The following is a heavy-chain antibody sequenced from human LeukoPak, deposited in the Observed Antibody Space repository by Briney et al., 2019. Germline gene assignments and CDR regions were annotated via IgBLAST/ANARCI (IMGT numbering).Heavy chain of an antibody. CDR3: AAHRGYEYFQH. D-gene: IGHD3-22*01. J-gene: IGHJ1*01. Sequence: SETLSLTCTVSGGSISSSRYYWGWIRQPPGKGLEWIGYIYYSGSTNYNPSLKSRVTISVDTSKNQFSLKLSSVTAADTAVYYCAAHRGYEYFQHWGQGTLVTVSS. V-gene: IGHV4-61*05. CDR2: IYYSGST. CDR1: GGSISSSRYY.